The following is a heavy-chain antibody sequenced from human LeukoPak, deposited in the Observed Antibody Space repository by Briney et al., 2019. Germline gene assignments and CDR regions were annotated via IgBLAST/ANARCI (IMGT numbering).Heavy chain of an antibody. CDR3: ARVPISTTARGYFDY. CDR2: IYTSGST. Sequence: SETLSLTCTVSGGSISSYYWSWIRQPAGKGLEWIGRIYTSGSTNYNPSLKSRVTMSVDTSKNKFSLKLNSLTAADTAVYYCARVPISTTARGYFDYWGQGTLVTVSS. CDR1: GGSISSYY. D-gene: IGHD4-17*01. V-gene: IGHV4-4*07. J-gene: IGHJ4*02.